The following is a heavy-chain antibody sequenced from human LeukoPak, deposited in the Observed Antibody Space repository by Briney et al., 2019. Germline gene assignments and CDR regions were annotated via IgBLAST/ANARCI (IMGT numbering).Heavy chain of an antibody. D-gene: IGHD3-22*01. J-gene: IGHJ4*02. CDR3: AAPEDSSGYYYAFDY. Sequence: PGGSLRLSRAASGFTFSSYAMHWVRQAPGKGLEWVAVISYDGSNKYYADSVKGRFTISRDNSKDTLYLQMNSLRAEDTAVYYCAAPEDSSGYYYAFDYWGQGTLVTVSS. V-gene: IGHV3-30*04. CDR2: ISYDGSNK. CDR1: GFTFSSYA.